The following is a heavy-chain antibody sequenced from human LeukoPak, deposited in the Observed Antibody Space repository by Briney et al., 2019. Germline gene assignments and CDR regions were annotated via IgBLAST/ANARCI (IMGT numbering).Heavy chain of an antibody. D-gene: IGHD3-10*01. J-gene: IGHJ4*02. V-gene: IGHV6-1*01. CDR2: AYYRSKWFI. CDR3: ARGAVRGGTNFDY. Sequence: SQTLSLTCAISGDSVSGSPAVWNWIRQSPSRGLEWLGRAYYRSKWFIDYALSVKGRITITPDTSKKQFSLQLNSVTGEDTAVYYCARGAVRGGTNFDYWGQGTLVTVPS. CDR1: GDSVSGSPAV.